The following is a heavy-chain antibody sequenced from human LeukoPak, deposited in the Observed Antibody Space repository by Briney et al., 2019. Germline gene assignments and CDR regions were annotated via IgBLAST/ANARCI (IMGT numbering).Heavy chain of an antibody. CDR1: GYTFSDYG. D-gene: IGHD3-10*01. CDR2: ISPYNGNT. CDR3: ARGRYYGSGIYYIS. J-gene: IGHJ4*02. Sequence: ASVKVSCKASGYTFSDYGITWVRQAPGQGLEWMGWISPYNGNTNSAEKFQGRVSMTTDTSTKTAYMELRSLRSDDTAVYFCARGRYYGSGIYYISWGQGTLVTVSS. V-gene: IGHV1-18*04.